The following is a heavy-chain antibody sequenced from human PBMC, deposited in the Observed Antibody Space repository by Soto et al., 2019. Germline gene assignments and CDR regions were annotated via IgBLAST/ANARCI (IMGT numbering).Heavy chain of an antibody. D-gene: IGHD6-19*01. Sequence: QGQLVESGGGVVQPGRSLRLSCAASGFTFSSYGMHWVRQAPGKGLVWGAVLWYDGSNKYYADSVRGRFTISRDNSKNTLYLQMNNLRAEDTAVYYCARDRHGDSSGWADYWGQGTLVTVSS. V-gene: IGHV3-33*01. J-gene: IGHJ4*02. CDR1: GFTFSSYG. CDR2: LWYDGSNK. CDR3: ARDRHGDSSGWADY.